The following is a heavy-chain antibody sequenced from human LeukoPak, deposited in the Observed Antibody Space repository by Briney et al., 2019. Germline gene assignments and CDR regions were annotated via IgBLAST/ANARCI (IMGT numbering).Heavy chain of an antibody. J-gene: IGHJ6*03. D-gene: IGHD4-17*01. CDR3: AREDGDYHYYYMDV. CDR1: GFTFDVYG. CDR2: IYWIGGST. Sequence: GGSLRLSCAASGFTFDVYGMRCVCEGPGEGLGWGFGIYWIGGSTGNTDSVKGRVTSSRDNAKNSLYLQMNSLRAEHTALYYCAREDGDYHYYYMDVWGKGTTVTVSS. V-gene: IGHV3-20*04.